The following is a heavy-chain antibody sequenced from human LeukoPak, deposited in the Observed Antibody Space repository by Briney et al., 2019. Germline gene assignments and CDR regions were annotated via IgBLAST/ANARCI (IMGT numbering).Heavy chain of an antibody. CDR2: IYSGGST. V-gene: IGHV3-53*01. J-gene: IGHJ3*02. CDR1: GFTVSSNY. CDR3: ARGGSYLSAFDI. D-gene: IGHD1-26*01. Sequence: GGSLRLSCAASGFTVSSNYMSWDRQAPGKGLEGVTIIYSGGSTFYADSVKGRFTISRDNSKNTLYLQMNSLRAEDTAVYYCARGGSYLSAFDIWGQGTMVTVSS.